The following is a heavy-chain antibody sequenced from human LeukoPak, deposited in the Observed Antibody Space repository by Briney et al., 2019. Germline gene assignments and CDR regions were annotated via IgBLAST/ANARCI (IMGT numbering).Heavy chain of an antibody. D-gene: IGHD6-13*01. V-gene: IGHV1-2*02. J-gene: IGHJ6*02. Sequence: GASLKVSCKASGCTXTDYYMHWVRQASGQGLEWMGWINPNSGGTNYAQKFQGRVTMTTDTSISTAYMEVSRLRSDDTAVYYCARVRIGQQLDKYYYYAMDVWGQGTTVTVSS. CDR1: GCTXTDYY. CDR2: INPNSGGT. CDR3: ARVRIGQQLDKYYYYAMDV.